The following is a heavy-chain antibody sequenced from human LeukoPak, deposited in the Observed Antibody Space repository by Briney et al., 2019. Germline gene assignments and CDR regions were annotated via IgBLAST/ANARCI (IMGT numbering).Heavy chain of an antibody. J-gene: IGHJ4*02. CDR1: GGSISSGDYY. CDR2: IYYSGST. D-gene: IGHD2-2*01. Sequence: PSETLSLTCTVSGGSISSGDYYWSWIRQPPGKGLEWIGYIYYSGSTYYNPSLKSRVTISVDTSKNQFSLKLSSVTAADTAVYYCARGRRGLVVPAYFDYWGQGTLVTVSS. V-gene: IGHV4-30-4*08. CDR3: ARGRRGLVVPAYFDY.